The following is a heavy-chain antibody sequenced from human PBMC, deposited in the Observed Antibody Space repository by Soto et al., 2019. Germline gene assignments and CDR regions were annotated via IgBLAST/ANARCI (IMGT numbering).Heavy chain of an antibody. J-gene: IGHJ6*02. CDR1: GFNFSTYS. CDR3: AREYTAWPLAYGLDV. Sequence: GGSLRLSCGLSGFNFSTYSINWVRQAPGKGLEWVSSISSRSDIYYADSVKGRFTISRDNAKNSVSLQMNSLRAEDTAVYYCAREYTAWPLAYGLDVWGQGTTVTVSS. V-gene: IGHV3-21*01. D-gene: IGHD2-2*02. CDR2: ISSRSDI.